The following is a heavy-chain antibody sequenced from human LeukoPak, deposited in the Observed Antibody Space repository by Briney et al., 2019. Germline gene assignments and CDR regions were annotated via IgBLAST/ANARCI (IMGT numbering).Heavy chain of an antibody. CDR2: IIPIFGTA. Sequence: SVRVSCKASGGTFSSYAISWVRQAPGQGLEWMGGIIPIFGTANYAQKFQGRVTITADESTSTAYMELSSLRSEDTAVYYCARGVIPYSSFDYWGQGTLVTVSS. CDR3: ARGVIPYSSFDY. V-gene: IGHV1-69*13. D-gene: IGHD6-13*01. J-gene: IGHJ4*02. CDR1: GGTFSSYA.